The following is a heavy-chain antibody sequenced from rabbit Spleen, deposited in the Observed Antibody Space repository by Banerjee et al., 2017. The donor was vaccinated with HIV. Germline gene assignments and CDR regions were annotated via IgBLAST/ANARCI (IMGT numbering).Heavy chain of an antibody. J-gene: IGHJ4*01. V-gene: IGHV1S40*01. CDR2: IYAGSSGNT. D-gene: IGHD2-1*01. CDR3: ARGSATMTMVITGFYLSL. Sequence: QSLEESGGGLVKPGASLTLTCKASGFSFNSGYDMCWVRQAPGKGLEWIACIYAGSSGNTYSAIWAKGRFTISKTSSTTVTLQMTSLTVADTATYFCARGSATMTMVITGFYLSLWGPGTLVTVS. CDR1: GFSFNSGYD.